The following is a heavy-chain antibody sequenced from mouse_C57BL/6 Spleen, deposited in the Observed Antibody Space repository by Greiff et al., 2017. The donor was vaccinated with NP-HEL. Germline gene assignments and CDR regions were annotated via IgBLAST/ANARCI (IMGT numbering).Heavy chain of an antibody. D-gene: IGHD2-2*01. CDR1: GYTFTDYE. CDR2: IDPETGGT. V-gene: IGHV1-15*01. J-gene: IGHJ2*01. Sequence: VQLQESGAELVRPGASVTLSCKASGYTFTDYEMHWVKQTPVHGLEWIGAIDPETGGTAYNQKFKGKAILTADKSSSTAYMELRSLTSEDSAVYYCTISTMVTRRGAFDYWGQGTTLTVSS. CDR3: TISTMVTRRGAFDY.